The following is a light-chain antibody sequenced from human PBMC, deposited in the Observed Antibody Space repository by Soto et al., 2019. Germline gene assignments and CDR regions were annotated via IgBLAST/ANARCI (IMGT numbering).Light chain of an antibody. J-gene: IGKJ1*01. V-gene: IGKV3-15*01. Sequence: EMVVTQSPATLSVSPGERATLSCRAGQSVATNLAWYQQKPGQAPRLLIYAASTRATGIPARFSGSGSGTEFTLTISSLQSEDFAVYYCQQYDTWPKFGQGTKVDIK. CDR3: QQYDTWPK. CDR1: QSVATN. CDR2: AAS.